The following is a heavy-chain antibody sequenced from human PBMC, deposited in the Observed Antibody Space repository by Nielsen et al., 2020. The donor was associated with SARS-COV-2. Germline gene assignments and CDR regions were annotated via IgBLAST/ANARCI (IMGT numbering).Heavy chain of an antibody. D-gene: IGHD2-15*01. CDR1: GGSISSSSYY. CDR3: ARGRPYCSGGSCYRRYFDY. CDR2: IYYSGST. J-gene: IGHJ4*02. Sequence: SETLSLTCTVSGGSISSSSYYWGWIRQPPGKGLEWIGSIYYSGSTYYNPSLKSRVTISVDTSKNQFSLKLSSVTAADTAVYYCARGRPYCSGGSCYRRYFDYWGQGTLVTVSS. V-gene: IGHV4-39*01.